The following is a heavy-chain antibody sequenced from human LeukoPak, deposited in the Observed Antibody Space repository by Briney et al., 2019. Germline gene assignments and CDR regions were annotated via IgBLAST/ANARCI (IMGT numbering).Heavy chain of an antibody. V-gene: IGHV4-59*13. CDR3: ARGTQDYTNYRRYYYYMDV. CDR1: GASMSGYY. D-gene: IGHD4-11*01. J-gene: IGHJ6*03. Sequence: SETLSLTCSVSGASMSGYYWSWVRQSPGGGPEWIGSIHYSGATNYNPSVETRVTVSADSAKTQFSLRLSSVTAADTAVYYCARGTQDYTNYRRYYYYMDVWGKGTPVTVSS. CDR2: IHYSGAT.